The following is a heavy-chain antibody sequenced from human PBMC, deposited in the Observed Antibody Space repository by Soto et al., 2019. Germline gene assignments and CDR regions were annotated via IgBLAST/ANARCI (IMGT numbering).Heavy chain of an antibody. Sequence: QVQLVQSGAEVKKPGSSVKVSCKASGGTFSSYAISWVRQAPGQGLEWMGGIIPIFGTGNYAQKFQGRVTITADESTSTAYMELSSLRSEDTAVYYCARGSDGGTSAPNYYGMDVWGQGTTVTVSS. CDR3: ARGSDGGTSAPNYYGMDV. J-gene: IGHJ6*02. CDR1: GGTFSSYA. D-gene: IGHD2-15*01. CDR2: IIPIFGTG. V-gene: IGHV1-69*01.